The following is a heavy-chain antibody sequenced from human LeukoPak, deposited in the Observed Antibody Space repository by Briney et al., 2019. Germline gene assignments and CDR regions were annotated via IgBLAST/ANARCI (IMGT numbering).Heavy chain of an antibody. CDR3: VRDFRSADY. V-gene: IGHV3-74*01. CDR2: ICPDGTVT. J-gene: IGHJ4*02. Sequence: GGSLRLSCAASGFSFSTYCMHRVRQAPGKGPMWVSRICPDGTVTNYADSVKARFSISRDHARNTVYLQMNSLRAEDTAVYYCVRDFRSADYWGQGTLVTVSS. CDR1: GFSFSTYC.